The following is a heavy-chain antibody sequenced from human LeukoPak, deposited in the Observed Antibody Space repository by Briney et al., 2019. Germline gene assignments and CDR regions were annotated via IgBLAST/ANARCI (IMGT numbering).Heavy chain of an antibody. V-gene: IGHV3-23*01. J-gene: IGHJ4*02. CDR1: GFTFSNYV. Sequence: GGSLRLSCEASGFTFSNYVMSWVRQAPGKGLEWVSAISDYPHSTYYADSVKGRFTFSRDNSKNTLYLQMNSLRAEDTAVYYCAKGTYYYDSSGLDYWGQGTLVTVSS. CDR2: ISDYPHST. D-gene: IGHD3-22*01. CDR3: AKGTYYYDSSGLDY.